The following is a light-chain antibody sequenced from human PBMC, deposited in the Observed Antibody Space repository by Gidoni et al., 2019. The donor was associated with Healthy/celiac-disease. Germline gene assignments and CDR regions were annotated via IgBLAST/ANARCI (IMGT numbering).Light chain of an antibody. CDR2: AAS. V-gene: IGKV1-39*01. CDR1: QSISSY. CDR3: QQSYSTQFT. J-gene: IGKJ3*01. Sequence: DIQITQSPSSLSASVGDRVTITCRASQSISSYLNWYQQKPGKAPKLLIYAASSLQSGVPSRFSGSGSGTDFTLTISSLQPEDFATYYWQQSYSTQFTFGPXTKVDIK.